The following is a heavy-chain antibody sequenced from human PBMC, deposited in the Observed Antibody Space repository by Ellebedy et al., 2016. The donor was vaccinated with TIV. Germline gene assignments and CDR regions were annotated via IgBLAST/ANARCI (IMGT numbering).Heavy chain of an antibody. Sequence: GGSLRLXXAASGFTFSSYAMSWVRQAPGKGLEWVSAISGSGGSTYYADSVKGRFTISRDNSKNTLYLQMNSLRAEDTAVYYCAKGVIAVAGPGYFDYWGQGTLVTVSS. V-gene: IGHV3-23*01. CDR2: ISGSGGST. CDR3: AKGVIAVAGPGYFDY. D-gene: IGHD6-19*01. CDR1: GFTFSSYA. J-gene: IGHJ4*02.